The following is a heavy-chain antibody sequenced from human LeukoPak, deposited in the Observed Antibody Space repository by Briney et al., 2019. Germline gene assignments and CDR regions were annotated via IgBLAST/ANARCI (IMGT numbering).Heavy chain of an antibody. V-gene: IGHV4-30-2*01. J-gene: IGHJ3*02. CDR2: IYHSGST. D-gene: IGHD2-21*02. CDR1: GGSISSGGYS. CDR3: ARDQRGGGDRTDAFDI. Sequence: PSQTLSLTCAVSGGSISSGGYSWSWIRQPPGKGLEWIGYIYHSGSTYYNPSLKSRVTISVDRSKNQFSLKLSSVTAADTAVYYCARDQRGGGDRTDAFDIWGQGTMVTVSS.